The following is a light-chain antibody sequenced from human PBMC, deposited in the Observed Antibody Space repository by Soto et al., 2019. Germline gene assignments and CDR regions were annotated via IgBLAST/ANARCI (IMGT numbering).Light chain of an antibody. Sequence: QSVLAQPASVSGSPGQSITISCTGTSSDVGAYNSVSWYQQHPHRAPQVIIYMGTQRPSGVSNRFSGSTSGNAASLTISALQADDEADYFCCSSAPESTYVFGTGTKVTVL. J-gene: IGLJ1*01. CDR2: MGT. CDR3: CSSAPESTYV. V-gene: IGLV2-23*01. CDR1: SSDVGAYNS.